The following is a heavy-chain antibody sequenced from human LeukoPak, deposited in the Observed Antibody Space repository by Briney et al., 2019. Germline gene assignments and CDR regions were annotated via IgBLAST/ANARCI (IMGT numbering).Heavy chain of an antibody. CDR2: IRSKAYGGTT. Sequence: GRSLRLSCTASGFTFGDYAMSWFRQAPGTGLEWVGFIRSKAYGGTTAYAASVKGRFTISRDHSKSSTYLQMNSLKTEDTAVYYCTRGLAGGYYSQSFQHWGEGTLVTVSS. CDR1: GFTFGDYA. CDR3: TRGLAGGYYSQSFQH. J-gene: IGHJ1*01. D-gene: IGHD3-22*01. V-gene: IGHV3-49*03.